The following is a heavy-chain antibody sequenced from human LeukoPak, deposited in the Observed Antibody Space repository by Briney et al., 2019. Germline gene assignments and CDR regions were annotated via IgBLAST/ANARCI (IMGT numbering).Heavy chain of an antibody. V-gene: IGHV4-61*02. J-gene: IGHJ3*02. CDR1: GGSISSGSYY. Sequence: SETLSLTCTVSGGSISSGSYYWSWIRQPAGKGLEWIGRIYTSGSTNYNPSLKSRVTISVDTSKNQFSLKLSSVTAADTAVYYCARGSPGIAVAGTPHAFDIWGQGTMVTVSS. CDR2: IYTSGST. CDR3: ARGSPGIAVAGTPHAFDI. D-gene: IGHD6-19*01.